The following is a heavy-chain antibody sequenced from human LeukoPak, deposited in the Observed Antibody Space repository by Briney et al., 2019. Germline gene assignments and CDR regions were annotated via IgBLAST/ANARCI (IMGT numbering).Heavy chain of an antibody. CDR2: INSDGSST. CDR1: GFTFSSYW. Sequence: GGSLRLSCAASGFTFSSYWMHWVRRAPGKGLVWVSRINSDGSSTSYADSVRGRFTISRDNAKNTLYLQMNSLRAEDTAVYYCANAGSYDHVDYWGQGTLVTVSS. CDR3: ANAGSYDHVDY. D-gene: IGHD3-10*01. J-gene: IGHJ4*02. V-gene: IGHV3-74*01.